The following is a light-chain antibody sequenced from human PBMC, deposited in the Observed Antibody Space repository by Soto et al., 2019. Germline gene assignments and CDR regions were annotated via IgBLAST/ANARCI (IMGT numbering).Light chain of an antibody. CDR3: GTWDSSRAGV. CDR2: ENN. CDR1: SSNIGNNY. V-gene: IGLV1-51*02. Sequence: QSVLTQPPSVSAAPGQKVTISCSGSSSNIGNNYVSWYQQLPGTAPKLLIYENNKRPSGIPDRFSGSKSGTSATLGITGLQTGDEADYYCGTWDSSRAGVLGTGTKLTVL. J-gene: IGLJ1*01.